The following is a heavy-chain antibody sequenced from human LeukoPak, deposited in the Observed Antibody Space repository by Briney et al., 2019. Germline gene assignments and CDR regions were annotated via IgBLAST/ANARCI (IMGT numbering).Heavy chain of an antibody. V-gene: IGHV3-20*04. J-gene: IGHJ4*02. CDR1: GFTFDDYG. CDR3: ARDGIAAAGPLPFDY. Sequence: GGSLRLSCAASGFTFDDYGMSWVRQAPGKGLEWVSGINWNGGSTGYADSVKGRFTISRDNAKNSLYLQMNSLRAEDTALYYCARDGIAAAGPLPFDYWGQGTLVTVSS. D-gene: IGHD6-13*01. CDR2: INWNGGST.